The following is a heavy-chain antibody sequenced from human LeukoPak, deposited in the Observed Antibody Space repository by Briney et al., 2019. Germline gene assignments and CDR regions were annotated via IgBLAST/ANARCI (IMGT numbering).Heavy chain of an antibody. J-gene: IGHJ6*03. CDR1: GYTFTGYY. Sequence: GASVKVSCKASGYTFTGYYMHWVRQAPGQGLEWMGRINPNSGGTNYAQKFQGRVTMTRDTSISTAYMELSGLRSDDTAVYYCARLGGSGSYYKVDYYYYMDVWGKGTTVTVSS. D-gene: IGHD3-10*01. CDR2: INPNSGGT. CDR3: ARLGGSGSYYKVDYYYYMDV. V-gene: IGHV1-2*06.